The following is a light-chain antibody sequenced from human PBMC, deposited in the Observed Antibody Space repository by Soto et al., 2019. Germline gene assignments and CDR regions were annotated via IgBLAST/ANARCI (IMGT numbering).Light chain of an antibody. J-gene: IGLJ2*01. CDR3: SSYTTSSTLE. Sequence: QSALTQPASVSGSPGQSIAISCTGTSSDVGAYDSVSWYQQHPGKAPKVMIYDVSHRPSGVSNRFSGSKSGNTASLTISGLQAEDEADYYFSSYTTSSTLEFGGGTKLTVL. V-gene: IGLV2-14*01. CDR2: DVS. CDR1: SSDVGAYDS.